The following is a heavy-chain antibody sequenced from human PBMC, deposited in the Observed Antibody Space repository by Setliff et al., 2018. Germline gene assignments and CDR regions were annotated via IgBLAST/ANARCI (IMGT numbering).Heavy chain of an antibody. CDR2: IYYGGST. V-gene: IGHV4-59*01. D-gene: IGHD3-16*02. CDR3: VGVSYLY. Sequence: SETLSLTCTVSGGSISDYYWSWIRQAPGKGLEWIGYIYYGGSTNYNPSLNSRVAISVHTSENQFSLRLNSVTAADTAVYYCVGVSYLYWGQGTLVTVSS. CDR1: GGSISDYY. J-gene: IGHJ4*02.